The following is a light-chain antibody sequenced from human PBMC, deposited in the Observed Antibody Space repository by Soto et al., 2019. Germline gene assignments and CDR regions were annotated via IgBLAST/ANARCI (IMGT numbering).Light chain of an antibody. V-gene: IGKV1-39*01. CDR1: QSINTY. Sequence: DIQMSQSPSSLSASVGDRVTITCRASQSINTYLNWYQQEPGKPPKLLIDAASTLQGGVPSRLSGSGSGADFTLTISSLQPEDFATYYCQQTFSPPSLTFGQATRLDI. J-gene: IGKJ5*01. CDR2: AAS. CDR3: QQTFSPPSLT.